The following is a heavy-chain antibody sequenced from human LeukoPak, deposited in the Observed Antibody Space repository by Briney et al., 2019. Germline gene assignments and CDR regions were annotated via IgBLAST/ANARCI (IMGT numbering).Heavy chain of an antibody. CDR3: AREGSDDSSGYFDY. V-gene: IGHV1-2*02. Sequence: ASVKVSCKASGYTFTGYYMHWVRQAPGQGLEWMGWINPNSGCTNYAQKFQGRVTMTRDTSISTAYMELSRLRSDDTAVYYCAREGSDDSSGYFDYWGQGTLVTVSS. J-gene: IGHJ4*02. CDR2: INPNSGCT. D-gene: IGHD3-22*01. CDR1: GYTFTGYY.